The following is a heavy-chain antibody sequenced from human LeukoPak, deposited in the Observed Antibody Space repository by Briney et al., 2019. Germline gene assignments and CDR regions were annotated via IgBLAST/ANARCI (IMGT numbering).Heavy chain of an antibody. CDR2: INSNSGGT. Sequence: ASVKVSCKASGYTFTGYYMHWVRQAPGQGLEWMGWINSNSGGTIYAQKFQGRVTMTEDTSTDTAYMGLSSLRSEDTAVYYCATVYGGNSVDYFDYWGQGTLVTVSS. J-gene: IGHJ4*02. CDR3: ATVYGGNSVDYFDY. D-gene: IGHD4-23*01. CDR1: GYTFTGYY. V-gene: IGHV1-2*02.